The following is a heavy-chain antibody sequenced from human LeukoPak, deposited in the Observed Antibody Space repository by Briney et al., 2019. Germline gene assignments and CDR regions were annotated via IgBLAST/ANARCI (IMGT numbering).Heavy chain of an antibody. CDR2: INAGNGNT. J-gene: IGHJ4*02. CDR1: GYTFTSYA. CDR3: ARDGVILVAATPSYFDY. Sequence: VASVKVSCKASGYTFTSYAMHWVRQAPGQRLEWMGWINAGNGNTKYSQKFQGRVTITRDTSASTAYMELSSLRSEDTAVYYCARDGVILVAATPSYFDYWGQGTLVTVSS. V-gene: IGHV1-3*01. D-gene: IGHD2-15*01.